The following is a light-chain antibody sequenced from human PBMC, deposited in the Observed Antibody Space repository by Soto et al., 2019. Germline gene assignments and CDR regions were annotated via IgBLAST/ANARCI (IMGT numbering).Light chain of an antibody. CDR2: GVS. Sequence: EVVLTQSPATLSVSPGEGATLSCRASQSVNLYLAWYQQKPGQSPRVIIYGVSTRATGVPGRFSGSGSGTEFTLTISALQSEDFGIYYCQQYNNWPITFGQGTRQEI. CDR3: QQYNNWPIT. CDR1: QSVNLY. J-gene: IGKJ5*01. V-gene: IGKV3-15*01.